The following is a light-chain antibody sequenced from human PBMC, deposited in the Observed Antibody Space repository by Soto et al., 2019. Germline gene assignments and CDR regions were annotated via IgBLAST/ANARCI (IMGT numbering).Light chain of an antibody. CDR3: QEYTGNSGT. CDR2: DAS. J-gene: IGKJ1*01. CDR1: QSLTSW. Sequence: DMEMPQSPSTLSASVGERVNITSRASQSLTSWLAWYQQKPGKAPQLLIYDASSLESGVPSRFSGSESGTEFSLTITSLQPDDYATYYCQEYTGNSGTFGQGTKVDI. V-gene: IGKV1-5*01.